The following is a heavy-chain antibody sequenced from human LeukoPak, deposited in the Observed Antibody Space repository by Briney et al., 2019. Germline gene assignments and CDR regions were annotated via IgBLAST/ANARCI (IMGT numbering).Heavy chain of an antibody. Sequence: SETLSLTCTVSGGSISTYYWSWVRQPPGKGLEWIGFVYYSGSTKYNPSLKSRVTISVDTSKNQFSLKLSSVTAADTAVYYCARVGIAAAGTYGWFDPWGQGTLVTVSS. D-gene: IGHD6-13*01. CDR1: GGSISTYY. V-gene: IGHV4-59*01. CDR3: ARVGIAAAGTYGWFDP. J-gene: IGHJ5*02. CDR2: VYYSGST.